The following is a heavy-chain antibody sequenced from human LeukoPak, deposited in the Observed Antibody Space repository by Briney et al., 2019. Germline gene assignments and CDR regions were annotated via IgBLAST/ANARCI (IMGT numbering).Heavy chain of an antibody. CDR3: ARESCSGGSCYSDY. D-gene: IGHD2-15*01. CDR2: IYYSGST. Sequence: SETLSLTCTVSGGSISSYYWSWIRQPPGNGLERIGYIYYSGSTNYNPSLKSRATISVDTSKNQFSLKLSSVTAADTAVYYCARESCSGGSCYSDYWGQGTLVTVSS. CDR1: GGSISSYY. V-gene: IGHV4-59*01. J-gene: IGHJ4*02.